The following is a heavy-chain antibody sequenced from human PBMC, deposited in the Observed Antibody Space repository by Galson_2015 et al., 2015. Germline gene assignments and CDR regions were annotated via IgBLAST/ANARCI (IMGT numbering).Heavy chain of an antibody. CDR2: ISYDGSNK. Sequence: SLRLSCAASGFTVSSYAMPWVRQAPGKGLEWVAVISYDGSNKYYADAVKGRFTISRDNSKNTLYLKMNSLRAEDTAVYYCARACSSYFGYCDAFDIWGQRTMVTVSS. CDR1: GFTVSSYA. CDR3: ARACSSYFGYCDAFDI. J-gene: IGHJ3*02. V-gene: IGHV3-30-3*01. D-gene: IGHD1-26*01.